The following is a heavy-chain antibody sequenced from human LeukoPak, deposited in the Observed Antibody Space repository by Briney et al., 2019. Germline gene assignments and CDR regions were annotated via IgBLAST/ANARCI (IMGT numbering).Heavy chain of an antibody. CDR1: GFTFSNYW. J-gene: IGHJ4*02. V-gene: IGHV3-30*18. Sequence: GGSLRLSCAASGFTFSNYWMSWVRQAPGKGLEWVAVISYDGSNKYYADSVKGRFTISRDNSKNTLYLQMNSLRAEDTAVYYCGKDGEAYCSGGSCWYYFDYWGQGTLVTVSS. CDR2: ISYDGSNK. D-gene: IGHD2-15*01. CDR3: GKDGEAYCSGGSCWYYFDY.